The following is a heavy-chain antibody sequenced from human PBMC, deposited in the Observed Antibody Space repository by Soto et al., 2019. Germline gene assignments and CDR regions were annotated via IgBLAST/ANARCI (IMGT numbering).Heavy chain of an antibody. D-gene: IGHD3-22*01. CDR2: ISHDGNSH. V-gene: IGHV3-30*18. J-gene: IGHJ3*01. Sequence: PGGSLRLSGEGSGFSFSNYGIHWVRQAPGKGLEWVAVISHDGNSHHLADSVRGRFTISRDNSKNTVFLHMTSLRREDSAVYHCVKAQERSAQYFAVVITAFDFWGQGTMVTVSS. CDR1: GFSFSNYG. CDR3: VKAQERSAQYFAVVITAFDF.